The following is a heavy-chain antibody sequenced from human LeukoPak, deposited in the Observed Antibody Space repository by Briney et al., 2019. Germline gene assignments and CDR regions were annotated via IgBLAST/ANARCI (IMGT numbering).Heavy chain of an antibody. J-gene: IGHJ4*02. D-gene: IGHD4-17*01. V-gene: IGHV3-7*01. Sequence: GGSLRLSCAASGFTFGSYWLSWVRQAPGKGLEWVANINQDGSKKNYVDSVKGRFTTSRDNAKNSVYPQMDSLRAGDTAVYSCAREIYGIDSWGQGTPVAVSS. CDR2: INQDGSKK. CDR3: AREIYGIDS. CDR1: GFTFGSYW.